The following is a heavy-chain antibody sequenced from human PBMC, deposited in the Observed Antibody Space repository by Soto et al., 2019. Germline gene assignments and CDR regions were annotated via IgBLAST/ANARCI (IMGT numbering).Heavy chain of an antibody. Sequence: QVELVKSGAEVKKPGSSVKVSCKASGGTFSSYTISWVRQAPGQGLEWMGRIIPILGIANYAQKFQGRVTITADKSTSTAYMELSSLRSEDTAVYYCARGRAYGDYFDYWGQGTLVTVSS. D-gene: IGHD4-17*01. CDR1: GGTFSSYT. J-gene: IGHJ4*02. CDR3: ARGRAYGDYFDY. CDR2: IIPILGIA. V-gene: IGHV1-69*02.